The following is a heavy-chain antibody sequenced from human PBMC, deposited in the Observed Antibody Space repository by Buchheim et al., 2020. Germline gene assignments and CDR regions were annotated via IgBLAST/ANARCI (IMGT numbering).Heavy chain of an antibody. D-gene: IGHD3/OR15-3a*01. Sequence: EVHLVESGGGLVKPGGSLRLSCEASGFNFDNAWMTWVRQAPGKGLEWVGRIKSKTDGETIEYAAAVKGRFTISRDDSKKPLYVQMNSLKAEDTAVYYCVVHYDVSLGWLTWGQGTL. CDR3: VVHYDVSLGWLT. J-gene: IGHJ4*02. V-gene: IGHV3-15*05. CDR2: IKSKTDGETI. CDR1: GFNFDNAW.